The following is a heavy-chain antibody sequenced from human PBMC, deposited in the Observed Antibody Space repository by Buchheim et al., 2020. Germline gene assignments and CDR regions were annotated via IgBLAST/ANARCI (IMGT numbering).Heavy chain of an antibody. CDR1: GFTFSSYG. CDR2: IWYDGSNK. V-gene: IGHV3-33*01. Sequence: QVQLVESGGGVVQPGRSLRLSCAASGFTFSSYGMHWVRQAPGKGLEWVAVIWYDGSNKYYADSVKGRFTTSRDTFKTTLYLQMNSLRAEDTAVYYCARAGERSHPLDYWGQGTL. J-gene: IGHJ4*02. CDR3: ARAGERSHPLDY. D-gene: IGHD3-16*01.